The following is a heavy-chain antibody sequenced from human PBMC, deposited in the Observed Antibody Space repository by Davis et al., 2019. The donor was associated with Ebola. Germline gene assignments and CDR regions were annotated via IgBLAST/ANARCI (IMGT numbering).Heavy chain of an antibody. Sequence: GESLKISCVASGFTFRNYEMHWVRQAPGKGLEWISYISPNATNRHYATSVEGRFTISRDDAKNLLSLQMTALRVEDTAVYHCVPGTWIRGQGSLVTVSS. D-gene: IGHD5-18*01. CDR2: ISPNATNR. CDR3: VPGTWI. V-gene: IGHV3-48*03. CDR1: GFTFRNYE. J-gene: IGHJ4*02.